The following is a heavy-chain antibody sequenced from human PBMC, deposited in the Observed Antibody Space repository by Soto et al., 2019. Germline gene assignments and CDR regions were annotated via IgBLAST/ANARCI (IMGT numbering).Heavy chain of an antibody. V-gene: IGHV3-9*01. CDR3: AKDLTQTTSSWLNAYYYYYYMDV. D-gene: IGHD6-13*01. J-gene: IGHJ6*03. CDR2: ISWNSGSI. CDR1: GFTFDDYA. Sequence: GGSLRLSCAASGFTFDDYAMHWVRQAPGKGLEWVSGISWNSGSIGYADSVKGRFTISRDNAKNSLYLQMNSLRAEDTALYYCAKDLTQTTSSWLNAYYYYYYMDVWGKGTTVTVSS.